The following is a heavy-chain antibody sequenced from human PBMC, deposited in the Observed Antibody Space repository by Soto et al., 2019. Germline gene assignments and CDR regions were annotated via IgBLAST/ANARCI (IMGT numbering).Heavy chain of an antibody. D-gene: IGHD6-19*01. J-gene: IGHJ4*02. CDR3: AKVEGYSSGWTEVAS. CDR2: ISGSGSST. CDR1: GFTFSSYA. V-gene: IGHV3-23*01. Sequence: EVQLLESGGGLVQPGGSLRLSCAASGFTFSSYAMSWVRQAPGKGLEWVSAISGSGSSTYYADSVKGRFTISRENSKNQRYLQLPSLRSDVTVLYYCAKVEGYSSGWTEVASWGQGTVVT.